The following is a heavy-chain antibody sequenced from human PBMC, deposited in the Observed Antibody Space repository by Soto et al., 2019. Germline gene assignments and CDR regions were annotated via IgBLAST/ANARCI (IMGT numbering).Heavy chain of an antibody. V-gene: IGHV1-18*01. CDR1: GYTFINYN. D-gene: IGHD1-26*01. CDR3: ARDITGATGDY. Sequence: QVQLVQSGPEVKEPGASVRVSCKASGYTFINYNIFWVRQAPGQGLEWMGWISTSNGDTSYAQNIQGRVTMTTDTSTSTAYVELRRLRYDDTAVYYCARDITGATGDYWGQGTLVTVSS. CDR2: ISTSNGDT. J-gene: IGHJ4*02.